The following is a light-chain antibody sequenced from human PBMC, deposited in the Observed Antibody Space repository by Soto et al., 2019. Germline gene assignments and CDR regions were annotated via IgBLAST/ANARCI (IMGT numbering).Light chain of an antibody. CDR3: QQYNNWPPQLT. Sequence: EIVMTQSPATLSVSPGERATLSCRASQSVSSNLAWYQQKPGQAPRLLIYGASTRATGIPARFSGSGSGTEFTLTISSLRSEDFAVYYCQQYNNWPPQLTFGGGTKVEIK. V-gene: IGKV3-15*01. J-gene: IGKJ4*01. CDR1: QSVSSN. CDR2: GAS.